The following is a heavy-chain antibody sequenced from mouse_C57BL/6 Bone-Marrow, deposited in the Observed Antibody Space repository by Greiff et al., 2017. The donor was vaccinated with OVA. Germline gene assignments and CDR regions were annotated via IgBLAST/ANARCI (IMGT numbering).Heavy chain of an antibody. CDR3: ARKDWYFDV. CDR1: GFTFSSYA. J-gene: IGHJ1*03. Sequence: EVKLEESGGGLVKPGGSLKLSCAASGFTFSSYAMSWVRQTPEKRLEWVATISDGGSYTYYPDNVKGRFTISRDNAKNNLYLQMSHLKSEDTAMYYCARKDWYFDVWGTGTTVTVSS. V-gene: IGHV5-4*03. CDR2: ISDGGSYT.